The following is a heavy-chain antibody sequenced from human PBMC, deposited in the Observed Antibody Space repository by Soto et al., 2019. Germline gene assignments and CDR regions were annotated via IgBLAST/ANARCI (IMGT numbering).Heavy chain of an antibody. CDR2: IYYSGST. Sequence: PSETLSLTCTVSGGSISSGGYYWSWIRQHPGKGLEWIGYIYYSGSTYYNPSLKSRVTISVDTSKNQFSLKLSSVTAADTAVYYCARVPWSVWHFDYWGQGTLVTVSS. CDR1: GGSISSGGYY. J-gene: IGHJ4*02. D-gene: IGHD2-8*02. V-gene: IGHV4-31*02. CDR3: ARVPWSVWHFDY.